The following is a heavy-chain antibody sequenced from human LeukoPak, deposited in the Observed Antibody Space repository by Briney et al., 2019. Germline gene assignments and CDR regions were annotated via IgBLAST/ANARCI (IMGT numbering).Heavy chain of an antibody. CDR2: ISSIGTTI. CDR3: ARDRHKYNYDSGGYPPY. D-gene: IGHD3-22*01. Sequence: PGGSLRLSCAASGFTFTNYEMNWVRQAPGKGLEWLSYISSIGTTIYYADSVKGRFTISRDNAKNSLYLQMNTLRAEDTAVYYCARDRHKYNYDSGGYPPYWGQGTLVTVSS. V-gene: IGHV3-48*03. CDR1: GFTFTNYE. J-gene: IGHJ4*02.